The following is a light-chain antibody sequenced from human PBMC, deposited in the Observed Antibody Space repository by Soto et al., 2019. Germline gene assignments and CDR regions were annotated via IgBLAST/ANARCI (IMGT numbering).Light chain of an antibody. Sequence: QLVLTQPPSVSGAPGQRVTIACTGSSSNIGAGYNIHWYQQLPGTAPKLLIYGNTNRPSGVPDRYSGSKSGTSASLAITGLQAEDEADYYYQSYASRLSGRVFGGGTKLTVL. J-gene: IGLJ3*02. CDR2: GNT. CDR3: QSYASRLSGRV. V-gene: IGLV1-40*01. CDR1: SSNIGAGYN.